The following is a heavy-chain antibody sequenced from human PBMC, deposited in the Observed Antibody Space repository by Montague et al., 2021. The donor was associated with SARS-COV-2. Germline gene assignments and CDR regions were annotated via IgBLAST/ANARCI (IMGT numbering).Heavy chain of an antibody. V-gene: IGHV2-70*01. CDR2: SDWDDDK. CDR3: ARSYGTTVVTRAFDY. Sequence: PALVKPTQTLTLTCTFSGFSLSTSGMCVSWIRQPPGEALEWLTLSDWDDDKYYSTSLKTRLTISKDTSKNQVVLTMTNMDPVDTATYYCARSYGTTVVTRAFDYWGQGTLVTVSS. D-gene: IGHD4-23*01. CDR1: GFSLSTSGMC. J-gene: IGHJ4*02.